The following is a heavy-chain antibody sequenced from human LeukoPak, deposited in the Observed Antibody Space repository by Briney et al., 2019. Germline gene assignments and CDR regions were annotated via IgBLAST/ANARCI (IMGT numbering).Heavy chain of an antibody. D-gene: IGHD2-21*01. J-gene: IGHJ4*02. Sequence: SETLSLTCTVSGGSISSYYWSWIRQPAGKGLEWIGRIYTSGSTNYNPSLKSRVTMSVDTSKNQFSLKLSSVTAADTAVYYCARLKRGSDYLIFDYWGQGTLVTVSS. CDR3: ARLKRGSDYLIFDY. CDR2: IYTSGST. V-gene: IGHV4-4*07. CDR1: GGSISSYY.